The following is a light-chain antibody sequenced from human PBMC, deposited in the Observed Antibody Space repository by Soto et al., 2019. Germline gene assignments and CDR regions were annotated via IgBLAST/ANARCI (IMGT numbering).Light chain of an antibody. CDR2: GAS. CDR3: QQYGTSPYT. Sequence: EIVLTQSPGTLSLPPGERTTLSCRVSQSVSRSYLAWFQQKPGQAPRLVIDGASSSATGIPDRFSGSGSGTDFTLTISRLAPEDFPVYYCQQYGTSPYTFSQGTKLEIK. V-gene: IGKV3-20*01. J-gene: IGKJ2*01. CDR1: QSVSRSY.